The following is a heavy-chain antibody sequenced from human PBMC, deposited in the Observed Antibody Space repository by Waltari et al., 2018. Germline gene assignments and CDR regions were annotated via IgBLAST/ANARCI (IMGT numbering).Heavy chain of an antibody. CDR3: ASQKGSFKIVGDTTS. D-gene: IGHD1-26*01. CDR1: GFTFSSYS. V-gene: IGHV3-21*01. CDR2: ISSSSSYI. Sequence: EVQLVESGGGLVKPGGSLRLSCAASGFTFSSYSLNWVRQAPGKGLEWVSSISSSSSYIYYADSVKGRFTISRDNAKNSLYLQMNSLRAEDTAVYYCASQKGSFKIVGDTTSWGQGTLVTVSS. J-gene: IGHJ5*02.